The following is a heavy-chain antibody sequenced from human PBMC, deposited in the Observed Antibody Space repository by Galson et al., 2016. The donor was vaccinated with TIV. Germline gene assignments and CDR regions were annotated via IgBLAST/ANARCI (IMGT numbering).Heavy chain of an antibody. J-gene: IGHJ4*02. Sequence: SVKVSCKASGYTFTNYFMHWVRQAPGQGLEWMGIIHPNGGSTSYAQKFKGRVTMTRDTSTSTVHMEMSSLRSEDTAVYYCARWRSSGWYIYFDFWGQGTLVTVSS. D-gene: IGHD6-19*01. CDR1: GYTFTNYF. CDR2: IHPNGGST. CDR3: ARWRSSGWYIYFDF. V-gene: IGHV1-46*01.